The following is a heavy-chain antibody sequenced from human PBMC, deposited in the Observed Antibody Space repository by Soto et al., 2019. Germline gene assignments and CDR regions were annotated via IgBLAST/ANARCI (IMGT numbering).Heavy chain of an antibody. CDR3: PRSRVVVPAAIGHKNYYYYAMDV. J-gene: IGHJ6*02. CDR1: GYTFTGYY. V-gene: IGHV1-2*04. CDR2: INPNSGGT. Sequence: QVQLVQSGAEVKKPGASVKVSCKASGYTFTGYYMHWVRQAPGQGLEWMGWINPNSGGTNYAQKFQGWVTMTRDTSISTAYMELSRLRSDDTAVYYCPRSRVVVPAAIGHKNYYYYAMDVWGQGTTVTVSS. D-gene: IGHD2-2*02.